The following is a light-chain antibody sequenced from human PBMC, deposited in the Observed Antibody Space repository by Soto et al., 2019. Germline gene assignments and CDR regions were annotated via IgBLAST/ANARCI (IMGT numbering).Light chain of an antibody. CDR1: SSNIGAGYD. Sequence: QPVLTQPPSVSGAPGQRVTISCSGSSSNIGAGYDVHWYQQLPGTAPKPLIYGNSNRPSGVPHRFSGSKSGTSASLAITGLQAEDEADYYCQSYDSSLSGVVFGGGTQLTVL. V-gene: IGLV1-40*01. J-gene: IGLJ2*01. CDR2: GNS. CDR3: QSYDSSLSGVV.